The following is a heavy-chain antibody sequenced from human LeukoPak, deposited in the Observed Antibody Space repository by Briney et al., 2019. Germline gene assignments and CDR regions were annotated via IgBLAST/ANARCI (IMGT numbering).Heavy chain of an antibody. J-gene: IGHJ3*02. V-gene: IGHV3-30*18. D-gene: IGHD2-15*01. CDR1: GFTFSSYG. Sequence: GSLRLSCAASGFTFSSYGMHWVRQAPGKGLEWVAVISYDGSNKYYADSVKGRFTISRDNSKNTLYLQMNSLRAEDTAVYYCAKEVVVAAPHDAFDIWGQGTMVTVSS. CDR2: ISYDGSNK. CDR3: AKEVVVAAPHDAFDI.